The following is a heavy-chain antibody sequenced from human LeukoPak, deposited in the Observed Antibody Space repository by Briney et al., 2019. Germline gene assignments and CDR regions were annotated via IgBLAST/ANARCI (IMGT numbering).Heavy chain of an antibody. D-gene: IGHD2-8*01. V-gene: IGHV1-18*01. CDR1: GYTFTSYG. Sequence: ASVKVSCKASGYTFTSYGISWVRQAPGQGLEWMGWISAYNGNTNYAQKLQGRVIMTTDTSTSTAYMELRSLRSDDTAVYYCARDTLRYCTNGVCSPFDYWGQGTLVTVSS. J-gene: IGHJ4*02. CDR3: ARDTLRYCTNGVCSPFDY. CDR2: ISAYNGNT.